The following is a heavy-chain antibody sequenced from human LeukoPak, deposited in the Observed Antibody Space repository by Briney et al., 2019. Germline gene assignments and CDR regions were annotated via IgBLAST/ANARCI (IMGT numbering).Heavy chain of an antibody. CDR2: INKDGSEI. CDR1: GFTFSTYS. Sequence: PGGSLRLSCEASGFTFSTYSMSWVRQAPGKGLQWVANINKDGSEIFYADSVKGRFTISRDNAKNSLYQQMNSLRADDTAVYYCARDRSAARLYFFDYWGQGTLATVSS. CDR3: ARDRSAARLYFFDY. J-gene: IGHJ4*02. V-gene: IGHV3-7*01. D-gene: IGHD6-6*01.